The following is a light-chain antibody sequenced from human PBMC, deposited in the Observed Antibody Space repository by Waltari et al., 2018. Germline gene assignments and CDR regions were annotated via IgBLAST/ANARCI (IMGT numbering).Light chain of an antibody. V-gene: IGLV3-27*01. CDR2: KDS. CDR1: VLAKRY. Sequence: SYELTQPSSVSVSPGQTARITCSGDVLAKRYTRWFQQEPGQAPVVAIYKDSERPSGIPERFSGSSSGTTVTLTISGAQVEDEADYYCYSVDDNKRVFGGGTKLTVL. J-gene: IGLJ2*01. CDR3: YSVDDNKRV.